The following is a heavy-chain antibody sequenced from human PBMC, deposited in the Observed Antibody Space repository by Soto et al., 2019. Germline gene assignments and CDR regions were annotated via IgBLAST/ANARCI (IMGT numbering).Heavy chain of an antibody. D-gene: IGHD2-15*01. Sequence: AGGSLRLSCAASGFTFDDYAMHWVRQAPGKGLEWVSGISWNSGSIGYAGSVKGRFTISRDNAKNSLYLQMSSLRAEDTALYYCAKVGKYCSGGSCYSGAFDIWGQGTMVTVSS. J-gene: IGHJ3*02. CDR1: GFTFDDYA. CDR3: AKVGKYCSGGSCYSGAFDI. V-gene: IGHV3-9*01. CDR2: ISWNSGSI.